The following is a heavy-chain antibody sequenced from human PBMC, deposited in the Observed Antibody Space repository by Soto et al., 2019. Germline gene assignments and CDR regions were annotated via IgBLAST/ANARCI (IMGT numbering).Heavy chain of an antibody. CDR1: GFTFSSYS. D-gene: IGHD5-18*01. J-gene: IGHJ6*02. Sequence: EVQLVESGGGLVKPGGSLRLSCAASGFTFSSYSMNWVRQAPGKGLEWVSSISSSSSYIYYADSVKGRFTISRDNAKNSLYLQMTSLRAEDTAVYYCARTSRGYSYGYLGDMDVWGQGTTVTVSS. CDR2: ISSSSSYI. CDR3: ARTSRGYSYGYLGDMDV. V-gene: IGHV3-21*01.